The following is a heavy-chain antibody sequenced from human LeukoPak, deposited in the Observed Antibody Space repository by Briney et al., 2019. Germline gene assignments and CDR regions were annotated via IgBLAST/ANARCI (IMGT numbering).Heavy chain of an antibody. J-gene: IGHJ4*02. V-gene: IGHV3-23*01. Sequence: GGSLRLSCAASGFTFSSYGMSWVRQAPGKGLEWVSAISGSGGSTYYADSVKGRFTISRDNSKNTLYLQMNSLRAEDTAVYYCANPGYSSGDPNFDYWGQGTLVTVSS. D-gene: IGHD6-19*01. CDR1: GFTFSSYG. CDR2: ISGSGGST. CDR3: ANPGYSSGDPNFDY.